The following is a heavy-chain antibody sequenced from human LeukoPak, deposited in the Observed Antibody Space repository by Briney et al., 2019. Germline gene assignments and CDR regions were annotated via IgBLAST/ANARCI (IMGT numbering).Heavy chain of an antibody. D-gene: IGHD3/OR15-3a*01. CDR2: IHPSSGIT. Sequence: EASVKVSCKASGYPFINYYFHWVRQAPGQGLEWMGIIHPSSGITSYAQKFQGRVTMTRDTSTSTVYMELSSLRSEDTAVYYCARAGLPRGPDAFDIWGQGTMVAVST. CDR3: ARAGLPRGPDAFDI. CDR1: GYPFINYY. V-gene: IGHV1-46*01. J-gene: IGHJ3*02.